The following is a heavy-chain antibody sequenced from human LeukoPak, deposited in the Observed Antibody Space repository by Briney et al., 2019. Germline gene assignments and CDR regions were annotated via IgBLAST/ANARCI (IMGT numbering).Heavy chain of an antibody. V-gene: IGHV4-59*01. CDR1: GGSISSYY. J-gene: IGHJ5*02. Sequence: SETLSLTRTVSGGSISSYYWSWIRQPPGKGLEWIGYIYYSGSTNYNPSLKSRVTISVDTSKNQFSLKLSSVTAADTAVYYCARTDGNWFDPWGQGTLVTVSS. CDR3: ARTDGNWFDP. CDR2: IYYSGST.